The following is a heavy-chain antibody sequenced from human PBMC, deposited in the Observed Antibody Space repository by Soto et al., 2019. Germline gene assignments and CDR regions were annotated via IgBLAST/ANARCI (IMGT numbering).Heavy chain of an antibody. CDR1: GFTFSSYG. J-gene: IGHJ4*02. CDR2: ISSSSSYI. CDR3: ARDPCSSGCSKDF. D-gene: IGHD6-19*01. V-gene: IGHV3-21*01. Sequence: GGSLILSCAASGFTFSSYGMNWVRQAPGKGLEWVSSISSSSSYIYYADSVKGRFTISRDNAKNSLYLQMNSLRAEDTAVYYCARDPCSSGCSKDFWGQGTLVTVSS.